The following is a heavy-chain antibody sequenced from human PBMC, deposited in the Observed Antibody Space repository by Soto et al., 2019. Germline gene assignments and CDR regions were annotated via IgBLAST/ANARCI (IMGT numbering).Heavy chain of an antibody. V-gene: IGHV4-31*03. CDR3: ARDTSYEILTGPLYYYGMDV. CDR1: GGCISSGAYY. D-gene: IGHD3-9*01. J-gene: IGHJ6*02. Sequence: PLPLTSTDSGGCISSGAYYWSWIRQHPGKGLEWIGYIYYSGSTYYNPSLKSRVTISVDTSKNQFSLKLSSVTAAETAVYYCARDTSYEILTGPLYYYGMDVWGQGTTATVSS. CDR2: IYYSGST.